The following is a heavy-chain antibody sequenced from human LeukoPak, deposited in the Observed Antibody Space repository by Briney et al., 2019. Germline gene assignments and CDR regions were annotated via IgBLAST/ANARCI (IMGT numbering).Heavy chain of an antibody. CDR2: IYPGDSDT. D-gene: IGHD3-10*01. CDR1: GYSFTSYW. J-gene: IGHJ4*02. Sequence: GGSLKISCKGSGYSFTSYWIGWVRQMPGKGLEWMGIIYPGDSDTRYSPSFQGQVTISADKSISTAYLQWSSLKASDTAMYYCARLSLMDGSGSSTSNFDYWGQGALVTVSS. CDR3: ARLSLMDGSGSSTSNFDY. V-gene: IGHV5-51*01.